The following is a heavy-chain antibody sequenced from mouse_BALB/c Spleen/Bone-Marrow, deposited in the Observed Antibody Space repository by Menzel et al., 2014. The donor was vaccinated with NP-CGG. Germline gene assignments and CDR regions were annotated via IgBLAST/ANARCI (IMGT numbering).Heavy chain of an antibody. J-gene: IGHJ2*01. Sequence: EVQLQESGPGLVKPSQSLSLSCSVTGYSITSDYYWNWIRQFPGNKLEWMGYISYDGSNNYNPSLKNRISITRDTSKNQFFLKLSSVTTEDTATYYCAREPYDGSFFDYWGQGTTLTVSS. D-gene: IGHD2-3*01. CDR3: AREPYDGSFFDY. CDR1: GYSITSDYY. V-gene: IGHV3-6*02. CDR2: ISYDGSN.